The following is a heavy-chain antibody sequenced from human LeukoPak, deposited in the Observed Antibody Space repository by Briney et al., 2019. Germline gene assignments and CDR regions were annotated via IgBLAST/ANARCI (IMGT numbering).Heavy chain of an antibody. CDR3: ARDRSASYLDY. J-gene: IGHJ4*02. Sequence: GGSLRLSCAASGFTFSSYAMSWVRQAPGKGLEWVSAISGSGGSTYYADSVRGRFTISRDNAKNSLYLQMNSLRAEDTAVYYCARDRSASYLDYWGQGTLVTVSS. D-gene: IGHD3-3*01. V-gene: IGHV3-23*01. CDR2: ISGSGGST. CDR1: GFTFSSYA.